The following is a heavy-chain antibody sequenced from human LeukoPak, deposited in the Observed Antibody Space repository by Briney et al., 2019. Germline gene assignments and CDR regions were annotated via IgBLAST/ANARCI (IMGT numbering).Heavy chain of an antibody. Sequence: SQTLSLTCTVSGGSISTYYWNWIRQPAGKGLEWIGRIHTSGNTKYNSSVKSRVTMSVDTSNNQFSLNLTSVTAADTAVYYCARRAHYCDYFDYWGRG. J-gene: IGHJ4*02. CDR3: ARRAHYCDYFDY. CDR1: GGSISTYY. V-gene: IGHV4-4*07. D-gene: IGHD2/OR15-2a*01. CDR2: IHTSGNT.